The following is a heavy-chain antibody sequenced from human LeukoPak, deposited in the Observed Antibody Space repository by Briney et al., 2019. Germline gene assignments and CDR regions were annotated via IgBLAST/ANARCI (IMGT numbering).Heavy chain of an antibody. Sequence: ASVKVSCKASGYTFTSYGISWVRQAPGQGLEWMGWISAYNGNTIYAQKLQGRVTMTTDTSTSTAYMELRSLRSDDTAVYYCAREGTGYYGSGSYYNPLFDYWGQGTLVTVSS. CDR3: AREGTGYYGSGSYYNPLFDY. D-gene: IGHD3-10*01. CDR1: GYTFTSYG. J-gene: IGHJ4*02. CDR2: ISAYNGNT. V-gene: IGHV1-18*01.